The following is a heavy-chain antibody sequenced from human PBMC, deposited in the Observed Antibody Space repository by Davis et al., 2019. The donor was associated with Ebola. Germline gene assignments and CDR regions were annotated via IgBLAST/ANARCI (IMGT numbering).Heavy chain of an antibody. Sequence: GGSLRLSCAASGFTLSDYGIHWVRQTPGKGLEWVAFIWFDGSDKFYADSVKGRLSISRDNSENMVYLQMNSLGAEDTAVYYCARSRFPYGMDVWGQGTTVTVSS. CDR1: GFTLSDYG. CDR2: IWFDGSDK. D-gene: IGHD3-3*01. CDR3: ARSRFPYGMDV. J-gene: IGHJ6*02. V-gene: IGHV3-33*03.